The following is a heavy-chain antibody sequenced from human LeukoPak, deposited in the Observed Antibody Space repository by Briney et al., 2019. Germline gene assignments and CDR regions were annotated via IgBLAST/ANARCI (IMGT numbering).Heavy chain of an antibody. J-gene: IGHJ4*02. CDR2: IYYSGST. CDR3: ARQWSRWHDTKSRYFDY. D-gene: IGHD2-8*01. V-gene: IGHV4-39*01. Sequence: RPSETLSLTCTVSGGSISSSSYYWGWIRQPPGKGLEWIGSIYYSGSTYYNPSLKSRVTISVDTSKNQFSLKLSSVTAADTAVYYCARQWSRWHDTKSRYFDYWGQGTLVTVSS. CDR1: GGSISSSSYY.